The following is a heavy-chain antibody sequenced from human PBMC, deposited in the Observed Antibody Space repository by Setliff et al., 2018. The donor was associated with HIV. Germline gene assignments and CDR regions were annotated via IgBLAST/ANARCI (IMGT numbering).Heavy chain of an antibody. CDR1: GYTFNTYG. CDR2: ISANNGNT. J-gene: IGHJ4*02. D-gene: IGHD1-1*01. V-gene: IGHV1-18*01. CDR3: ATGLSSTDPSSNS. Sequence: GASVKVSCKASGYTFNTYGISWVRQAPGQGLEWMGWISANNGNTNYAQKFQGRVTMTTDTTTSTAYMELRSLRSDDTAVYYCATGLSSTDPSSNSWGQGTPVTVS.